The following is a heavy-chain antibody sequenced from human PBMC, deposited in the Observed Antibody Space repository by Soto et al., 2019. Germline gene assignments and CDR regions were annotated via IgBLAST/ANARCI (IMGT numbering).Heavy chain of an antibody. V-gene: IGHV3-23*01. D-gene: IGHD1-20*01. J-gene: IGHJ4*02. CDR2: VSDSGGNT. CDR1: GFTFTNSA. Sequence: PGGSLRLSCGASGFTFTNSAMNWVRQALGKGLEWISTVSDSGGNTYYADSVKGRFTISRDNSKNTLYLQMTSLRAEDTAIYYCVRGVNNWNPAGFDYWGQGTLVTVSS. CDR3: VRGVNNWNPAGFDY.